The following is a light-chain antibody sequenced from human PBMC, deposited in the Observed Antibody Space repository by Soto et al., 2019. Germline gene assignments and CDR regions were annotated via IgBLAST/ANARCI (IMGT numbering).Light chain of an antibody. J-gene: IGKJ4*01. CDR2: KAS. Sequence: DLQMTQSPFTLSASVGDRVTITCRASQSITIWLAWYQQRPGRAPKLLISKASSLESGVPSRFSGSGSGTEFTLTISGLQPDDFATYYCQQYYSYPLTFGGGTKVEIE. CDR1: QSITIW. V-gene: IGKV1-5*03. CDR3: QQYYSYPLT.